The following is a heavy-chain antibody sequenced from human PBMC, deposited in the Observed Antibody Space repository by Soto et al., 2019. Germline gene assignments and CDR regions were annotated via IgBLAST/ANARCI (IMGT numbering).Heavy chain of an antibody. V-gene: IGHV3-33*01. Sequence: QVQLVESGGGVVQPGRSLRLSCAASGFTFSSYGMHWVRQAPGKGLEWVAVIWYDGSNKYYADSVKGRFTISRDNSKNALYLQMNSLRAEDTAVYYCAREGYYGSGSSDFDYWGQGTLVTVSS. J-gene: IGHJ4*02. CDR1: GFTFSSYG. CDR2: IWYDGSNK. D-gene: IGHD3-10*01. CDR3: AREGYYGSGSSDFDY.